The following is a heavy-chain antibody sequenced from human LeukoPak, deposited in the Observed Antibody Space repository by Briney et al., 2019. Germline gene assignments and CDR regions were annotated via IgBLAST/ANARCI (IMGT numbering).Heavy chain of an antibody. Sequence: PGGSLRLSCAASGFRFDSFYMGWIRQVPGKGLDYIALISASGAVPYYAESVKGRFIISRDNTKNSVSLQMNNLSADDTAVYYCARSLIVASEDYWGQGTLVTVSS. D-gene: IGHD3-22*01. CDR1: GFRFDSFY. V-gene: IGHV3-11*04. CDR2: ISASGAVP. J-gene: IGHJ4*02. CDR3: ARSLIVASEDY.